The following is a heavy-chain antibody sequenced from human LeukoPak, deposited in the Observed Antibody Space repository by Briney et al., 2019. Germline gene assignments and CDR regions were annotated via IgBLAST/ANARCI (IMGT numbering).Heavy chain of an antibody. CDR1: GGSISSYY. CDR2: IYYSGST. J-gene: IGHJ6*02. CDR3: AGHSMRYYYYGMDV. V-gene: IGHV4-59*08. Sequence: SETLSLTCTVSGGSISSYYWSWIRQPPGKGLEWIGYIYYSGSTNYNPSLKSRVTISVDTSKNQFSLKLSSVTAADTAVYYCAGHSMRYYYYGMDVWGQGTTVTVSS.